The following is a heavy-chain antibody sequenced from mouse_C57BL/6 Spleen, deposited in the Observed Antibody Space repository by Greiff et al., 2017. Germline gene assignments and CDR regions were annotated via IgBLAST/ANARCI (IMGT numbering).Heavy chain of an antibody. V-gene: IGHV1-62-2*01. CDR2: FYPGSGSI. CDR3: ARHEDNYYGKGLTYYAMDY. D-gene: IGHD2-1*01. J-gene: IGHJ4*01. Sequence: VQLQQSGAELVKPGASVKLSCKASGYTFTEYTIHWVKQRSGQGLEWIGWFYPGSGSIKYNEKFKDKATLTADKSSSTVYMELSRLTSEDSAVYFCARHEDNYYGKGLTYYAMDYWGQGTSVTVSS. CDR1: GYTFTEYT.